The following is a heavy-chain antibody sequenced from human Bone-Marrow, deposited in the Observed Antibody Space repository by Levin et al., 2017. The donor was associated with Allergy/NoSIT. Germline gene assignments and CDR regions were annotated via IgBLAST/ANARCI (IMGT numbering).Heavy chain of an antibody. D-gene: IGHD3-3*01. CDR3: ARERGPENYDFWSGYRTNWFDP. CDR1: GGSISSSSYY. Sequence: SQTLSLTCTVSGGSISSSSYYWGWIRQPPGKGLEWIGSIYYSGSTYYNPSLKSRVTISVDTSKNQFSLKLSSVTAADTAVYYCARERGPENYDFWSGYRTNWFDPWGQGTLVTVSS. CDR2: IYYSGST. V-gene: IGHV4-39*02. J-gene: IGHJ5*02.